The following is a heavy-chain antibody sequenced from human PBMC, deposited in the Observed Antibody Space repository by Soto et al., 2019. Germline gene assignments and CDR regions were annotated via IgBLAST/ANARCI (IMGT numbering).Heavy chain of an antibody. CDR1: GFTFSNYA. CDR2: ISYDGSNK. Sequence: QVQLVESGGGVVQPGRSLRLSCAASGFTFSNYAMHWVRQAPGKGLEWVAVISYDGSNKYYADSVKGRFTISRDNSKNTLYLQMNSLRAEDTAVYYCARAGKAVAGTGFDYWGQGTLVTVSS. J-gene: IGHJ4*02. D-gene: IGHD6-19*01. V-gene: IGHV3-30-3*01. CDR3: ARAGKAVAGTGFDY.